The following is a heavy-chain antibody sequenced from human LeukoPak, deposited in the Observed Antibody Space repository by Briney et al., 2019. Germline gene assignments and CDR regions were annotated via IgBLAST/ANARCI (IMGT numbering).Heavy chain of an antibody. CDR2: IYYSGST. D-gene: IGHD6-6*01. CDR1: GGPISSGDYY. CDR3: AREGEYSSSLH. Sequence: SETLSLTCTVSGGPISSGDYYWSWIRQPPGKGLEWIGYIYYSGSTYYNPSLKSRVTISVDTSKNQFSLKLSSVTAADTAVYYCAREGEYSSSLHWGQGTLVTVSS. J-gene: IGHJ4*02. V-gene: IGHV4-30-4*08.